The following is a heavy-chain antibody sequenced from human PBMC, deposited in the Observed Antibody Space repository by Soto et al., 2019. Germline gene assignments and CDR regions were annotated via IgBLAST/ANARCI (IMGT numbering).Heavy chain of an antibody. V-gene: IGHV1-3*01. CDR1: GYTFTSYA. J-gene: IGHJ5*02. CDR3: ARDGSNNPTWFSKWFDP. Sequence: SVKVSCKASGYTFTSYAMHWVRQAPGQRLEWMGWINAGNGNTKYSQKFQGRVTITRDTSASTAYMELSSLRSEDTAVYYCARDGSNNPTWFSKWFDPWGQGTLVTVSS. CDR2: INAGNGNT. D-gene: IGHD1-26*01.